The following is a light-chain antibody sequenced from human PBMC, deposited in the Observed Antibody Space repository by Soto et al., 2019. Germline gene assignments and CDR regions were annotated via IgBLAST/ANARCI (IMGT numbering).Light chain of an antibody. Sequence: IQMSQSPSTLSSSCGDSVPLTCRASQSIDSWLAWYQQKPGKAPKLLIYDASNLETGVPSRFSGSGSGTDFTFTISSLQPEDIATYYCQQHDNLFAFGHGTKVDIK. CDR2: DAS. CDR1: QSIDSW. V-gene: IGKV1-33*01. J-gene: IGKJ3*01. CDR3: QQHDNLFA.